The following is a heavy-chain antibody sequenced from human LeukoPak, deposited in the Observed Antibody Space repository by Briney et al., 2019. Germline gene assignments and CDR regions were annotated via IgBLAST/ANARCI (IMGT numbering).Heavy chain of an antibody. CDR3: TKKPLGDQPLDY. CDR1: GFIFSSYA. J-gene: IGHJ4*02. D-gene: IGHD3-16*01. Sequence: GGSLRLSCVASGFIFSSYAMTWVRQAPGKGLEWVSVIGSGDTYYADSVKGRFTISRDNSKNTLYLQMNSLSADDTAVYYCTKKPLGDQPLDYWGQGTLVTVSS. CDR2: IGSGDT. V-gene: IGHV3-23*01.